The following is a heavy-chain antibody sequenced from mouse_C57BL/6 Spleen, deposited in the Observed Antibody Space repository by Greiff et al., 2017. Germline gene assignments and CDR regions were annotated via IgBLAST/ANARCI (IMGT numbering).Heavy chain of an antibody. CDR2: IYPGDGDT. CDR1: GYAFSSSW. J-gene: IGHJ2*01. D-gene: IGHD2-2*01. CDR3: ARLGYGYDEGVDY. Sequence: VQLQQSGPELVKPGASVKISCKASGYAFSSSWMNWVKQRPGKGLEWIGRIYPGDGDTNYNGKFKGKATLTADKSSSTAYMQLSSLTSEDSAVYFCARLGYGYDEGVDYWGQGTTLTVSS. V-gene: IGHV1-82*01.